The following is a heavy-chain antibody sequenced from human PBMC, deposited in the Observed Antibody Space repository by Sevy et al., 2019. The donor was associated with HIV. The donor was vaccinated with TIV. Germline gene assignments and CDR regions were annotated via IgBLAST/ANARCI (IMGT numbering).Heavy chain of an antibody. J-gene: IGHJ4*02. V-gene: IGHV1-18*01. Sequence: ASVKVSCKASGYTFNTYRISWVRQAPGQGLELMGWVSARNGDTNYAQKFQGRVTMITDTSTSTAYMDLRSLRSDDTAIYYSARAYCSGGRCYSLAYWGQGTLVTVSS. CDR1: GYTFNTYR. D-gene: IGHD2-15*01. CDR2: VSARNGDT. CDR3: ARAYCSGGRCYSLAY.